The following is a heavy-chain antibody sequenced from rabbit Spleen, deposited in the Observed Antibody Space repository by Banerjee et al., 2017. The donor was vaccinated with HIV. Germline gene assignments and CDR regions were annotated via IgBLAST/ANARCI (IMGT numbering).Heavy chain of an antibody. CDR1: GFDFSNYG. CDR3: VREVAAKFSL. Sequence: QEQLVESGGGLVQPGGSLKLSCKASGFDFSNYGVTWVRQAPGKGLEWIGYIDPIFGTTTYASWVNDRFTISRENTQNTVYLQLNSLTAADTATYFCVREVAAKFSLWGPGTLVTVS. J-gene: IGHJ4*01. D-gene: IGHD4-1*01. CDR2: IDPIFGTT. V-gene: IGHV1S47*01.